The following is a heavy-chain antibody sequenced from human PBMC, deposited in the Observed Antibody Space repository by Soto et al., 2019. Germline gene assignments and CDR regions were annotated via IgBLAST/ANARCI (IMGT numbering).Heavy chain of an antibody. CDR2: IIPVFGSS. J-gene: IGHJ3*01. Sequence: QVQLVQSGAEVKKPGSSMKVSCKASGGTFSTYAINWGRQAPGQGLEWMGGIIPVFGSSNYAQNFQGRVTLPADETTAFMGIRSLRPEDPAVYYCPRGCSGGGSGEQCAFDVWGRGTMVTISS. V-gene: IGHV1-69*01. CDR1: GGTFSTYA. D-gene: IGHD3-10*02. CDR3: PRGCSGGGSGEQCAFDV.